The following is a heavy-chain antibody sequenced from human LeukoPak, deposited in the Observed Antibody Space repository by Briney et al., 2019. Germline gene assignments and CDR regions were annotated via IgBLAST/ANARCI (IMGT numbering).Heavy chain of an antibody. CDR1: GGTFSSYA. D-gene: IGHD3-10*01. V-gene: IGHV1-69*05. CDR3: ASSASVGSFDY. Sequence: ASVKVSCKASGGTFSSYAISWVRQAPGQGLEWMGGIIPIFGTANYAQKFQGRVTITTDESTSIAYMELSSLRSEDTAVYYCASSASVGSFDYWGQGTLVTVSS. CDR2: IIPIFGTA. J-gene: IGHJ4*02.